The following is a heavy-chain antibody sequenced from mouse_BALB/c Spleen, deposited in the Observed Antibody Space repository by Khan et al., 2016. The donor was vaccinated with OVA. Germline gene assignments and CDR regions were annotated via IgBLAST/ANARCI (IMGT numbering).Heavy chain of an antibody. D-gene: IGHD2-13*01. CDR2: IWGDGST. J-gene: IGHJ4*01. CDR3: AGTYYADRREAINF. CDR1: GFSLTGYG. V-gene: IGHV2-6-7*01. Sequence: QVQLKESGPGLVAPSQSLSITCTVTGFSLTGYGGNWVRQPLGKGLVGLGMIWGDGSTDYNSAFKSRLSISKDNSKSQVFLKMNSLQPENSARYYCAGTYYADRREAINFWGQGTSLTVSS.